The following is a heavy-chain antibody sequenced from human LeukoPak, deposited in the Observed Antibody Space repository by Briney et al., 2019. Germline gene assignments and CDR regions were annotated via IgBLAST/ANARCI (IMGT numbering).Heavy chain of an antibody. CDR1: GYTFTGYY. J-gene: IGHJ4*02. D-gene: IGHD5-18*01. CDR3: ARAPYTYGYVGYYFDY. Sequence: ASVKVSCKASGYTFTGYYMHWVRQAPGQGLEWMGWINPNSGGTNYAQKFQGRVTMTRDTSISTAYMELSRLRSDDTAVYYCARAPYTYGYVGYYFDYWDQGTLVTVSS. CDR2: INPNSGGT. V-gene: IGHV1-2*02.